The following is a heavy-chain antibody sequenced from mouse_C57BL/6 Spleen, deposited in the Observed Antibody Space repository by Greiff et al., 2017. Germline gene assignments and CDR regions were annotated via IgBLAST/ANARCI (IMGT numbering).Heavy chain of an antibody. J-gene: IGHJ2*01. CDR3: ARPDSSGYAYYCDY. D-gene: IGHD3-2*02. CDR1: GYAFSSSW. Sequence: VQLQQSGPELVKPGASVKISCKASGYAFSSSWMNWVKQRPGKGLEWIGRIYPGDGDTNYNGKFKGKATLTADKSSSTAYMQLSSLTSEDSAVXFCARPDSSGYAYYCDYGGQGTTLTVSS. CDR2: IYPGDGDT. V-gene: IGHV1-82*01.